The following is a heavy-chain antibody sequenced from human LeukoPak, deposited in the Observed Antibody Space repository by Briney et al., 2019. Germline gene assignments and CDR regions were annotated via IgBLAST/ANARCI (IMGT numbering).Heavy chain of an antibody. J-gene: IGHJ6*02. CDR3: ARDSMVRGVIVVNYYGMDV. D-gene: IGHD3-10*01. CDR1: GYIFAHNG. CDR2: ISAYNGDT. V-gene: IGHV1-18*01. Sequence: ASVKVSCKTSGYIFAHNGISWVRQAPGQGPEWMGWISAYNGDTNYAQNFQGRVTMTRDTSTSTVYMELRSLRSDDTAVYYCARDSMVRGVIVVNYYGMDVWGQGTTVTVSS.